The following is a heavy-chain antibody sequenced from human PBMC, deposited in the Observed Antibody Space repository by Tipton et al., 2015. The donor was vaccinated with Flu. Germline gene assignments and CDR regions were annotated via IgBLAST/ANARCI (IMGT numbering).Heavy chain of an antibody. CDR3: ARRDFSNYVSEPKNWFDS. CDR2: IHQTGTT. J-gene: IGHJ5*01. V-gene: IGHV4-38-2*01. D-gene: IGHD4-11*01. CDR1: GEALDSRYY. Sequence: GEALDSRYYWGWIRQPPGKGLEWIGNIHQTGTTYYNPSLKSRVSMSVARSKNQFSLRLTSVTAADTAVYYRARRDFSNYVSEPKNWFDSWGQGTLVTVSS.